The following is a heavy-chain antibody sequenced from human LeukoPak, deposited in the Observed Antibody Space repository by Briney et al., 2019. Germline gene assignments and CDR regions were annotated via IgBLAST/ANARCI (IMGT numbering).Heavy chain of an antibody. CDR1: GFTFSSYS. V-gene: IGHV3-48*02. CDR3: ARAPRSARYCTSVDCRREVLDL. J-gene: IGHJ3*01. Sequence: GGSLRLSCAASGFTFSSYSMNWVRQAPGKGLEWVSYISSSSSTIYYADSVKGRFTISRDNSKNTLYLQMDSPRDEDTAVFYCARAPRSARYCTSVDCRREVLDLWGQGTMVIVSA. D-gene: IGHD2-8*02. CDR2: ISSSSSTI.